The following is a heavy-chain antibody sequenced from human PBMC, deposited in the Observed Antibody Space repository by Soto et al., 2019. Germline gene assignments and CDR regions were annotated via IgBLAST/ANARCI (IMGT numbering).Heavy chain of an antibody. CDR1: GFTFSSYG. D-gene: IGHD3-22*01. CDR2: ISYDGSNK. CDR3: AKDLYDSSGYYYAQLDY. Sequence: GGSLRLSCAASGFTFSSYGMHWVRQAPGKGLEWVAVISYDGSNKYYADSVKGRFTISRDNSKNTLYLQMNSLRAEDTAVYYCAKDLYDSSGYYYAQLDYWGQGT. J-gene: IGHJ4*02. V-gene: IGHV3-30*18.